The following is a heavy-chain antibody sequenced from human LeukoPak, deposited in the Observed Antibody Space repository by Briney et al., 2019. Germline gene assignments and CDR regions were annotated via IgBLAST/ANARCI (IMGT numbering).Heavy chain of an antibody. CDR2: MFHTGST. J-gene: IGHJ4*02. D-gene: IGHD2-2*01. Sequence: SETLSLTCTVSGGSISGSNEYWGWIRQTPGKGLEWIGGMFHTGSTYYNPSLKSRVTISGDTSKNQFFLNLSSVTAADTAVYYCARHLTLSSREYWGQGALVTVSS. CDR1: GGSISGSNEY. V-gene: IGHV4-39*01. CDR3: ARHLTLSSREY.